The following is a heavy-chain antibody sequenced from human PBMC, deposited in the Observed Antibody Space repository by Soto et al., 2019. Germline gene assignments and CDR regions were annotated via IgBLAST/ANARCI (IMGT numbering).Heavy chain of an antibody. CDR2: IFHSGTT. CDR3: ARDFFGNHYFYF. CDR1: GYSISSGYQ. D-gene: IGHD3-10*01. Sequence: SETLSLTCAVSGYSISSGYQWGWIRQPPGKGLEWIGNIFHSGTTSYNPSLKSRVTVSVDTSKNQISLNLTSVTAADTAIYYCARDFFGNHYFYFWGQGILVTVSS. J-gene: IGHJ4*02. V-gene: IGHV4-38-2*02.